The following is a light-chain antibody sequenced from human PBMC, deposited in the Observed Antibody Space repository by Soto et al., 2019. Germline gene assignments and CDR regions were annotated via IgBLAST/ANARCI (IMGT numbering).Light chain of an antibody. Sequence: IVWTESPATLSLSPGESATLSCRATRSVSSYLAWYQQKPGQAPRLLIYDASSRPTDIPARFSGSGSGTDFTLTISSLEPEDFALYYCQQRSNWPITSGQGTRLAIK. V-gene: IGKV3-11*01. CDR1: RSVSSY. J-gene: IGKJ5*01. CDR3: QQRSNWPIT. CDR2: DAS.